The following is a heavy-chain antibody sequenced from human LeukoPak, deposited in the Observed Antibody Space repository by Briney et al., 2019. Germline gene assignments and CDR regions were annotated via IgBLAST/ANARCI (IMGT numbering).Heavy chain of an antibody. CDR1: GFTFSNYA. V-gene: IGHV3-23*01. D-gene: IGHD6-6*01. CDR3: AKSRSIAARYYYMDV. J-gene: IGHJ6*03. Sequence: GGSMRLSCAASGFTFSNYAMSWVRQAPGKGLEWLSAISGSVGSTYYADSVKGRFTIYRDNSKNTLYLQMNSLRAEDTAVYYCAKSRSIAARYYYMDVWGKGTTVTVSS. CDR2: ISGSVGST.